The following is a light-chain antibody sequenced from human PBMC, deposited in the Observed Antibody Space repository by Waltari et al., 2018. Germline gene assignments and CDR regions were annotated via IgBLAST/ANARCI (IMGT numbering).Light chain of an antibody. J-gene: IGKJ5*01. CDR3: QQYYSTPPT. CDR2: WAS. V-gene: IGKV4-1*01. Sequence: DIVMPQSPDSLAVSLGARATTNCKSSQTLLYSSNNKNYLAWYQQKPGQPPKLLIYWASARETGVPDRFSGSGSGTDFTLTISSLQAEDVAVYYCQQYYSTPPTFGQGTRLEIK. CDR1: QTLLYSSNNKNY.